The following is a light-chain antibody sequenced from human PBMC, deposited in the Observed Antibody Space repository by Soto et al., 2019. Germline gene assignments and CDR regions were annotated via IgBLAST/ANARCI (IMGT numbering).Light chain of an antibody. CDR3: SSYTSSSTFYV. CDR1: SSDVGGYNY. V-gene: IGLV2-14*01. J-gene: IGLJ1*01. Sequence: ALTQPASVSGSPGQSITISCTGTSSDVGGYNYVSWYQQHPGKAPKLMIYEVSNRPSGVSNRFSGSKSGNTASLTISGLQAEDEADYYCSSYTSSSTFYVFGTGTKLTVL. CDR2: EVS.